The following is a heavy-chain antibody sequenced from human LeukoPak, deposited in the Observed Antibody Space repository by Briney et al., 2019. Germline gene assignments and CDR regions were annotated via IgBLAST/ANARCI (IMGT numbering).Heavy chain of an antibody. CDR1: GYTFTSYG. CDR2: ISAYNGNT. CDR3: ARPSYCSGGSCYSYGMDV. J-gene: IGHJ6*04. D-gene: IGHD2-15*01. Sequence: ASVKVSCKASGYTFTSYGISWVRQAPGQGLEWMGWISAYNGNTNYAQKLQGRVTMTTDTPTSTAYMELRSLRSDDTAVYYCARPSYCSGGSCYSYGMDVWGKGTTVTVSS. V-gene: IGHV1-18*04.